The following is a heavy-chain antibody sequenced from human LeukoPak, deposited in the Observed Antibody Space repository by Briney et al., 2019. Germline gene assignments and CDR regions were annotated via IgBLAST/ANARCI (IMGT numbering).Heavy chain of an antibody. CDR3: ARLQDYSNYLGYFDY. J-gene: IGHJ4*02. CDR1: GYSFTSYW. CDR2: IYPGDSDT. Sequence: GESLKISWKGSGYSFTSYWIVWVRQMPGKGLEWMGIIYPGDSDTRYSPSFQGQVTISADKSISTAYLQWSSLKASDTAMYYCARLQDYSNYLGYFDYWGQGTLVTVSS. V-gene: IGHV5-51*01. D-gene: IGHD4-11*01.